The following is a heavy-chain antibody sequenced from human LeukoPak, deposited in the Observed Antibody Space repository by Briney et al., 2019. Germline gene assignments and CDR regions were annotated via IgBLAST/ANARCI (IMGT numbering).Heavy chain of an antibody. CDR3: ARDSSEFRSLIFH. D-gene: IGHD3-9*01. J-gene: IGHJ1*01. V-gene: IGHV1-69*13. CDR2: IIPIFGTA. Sequence: ASVKVSCKASGGTFSSYAISWVRQAPGQGLEWMGGIIPIFGTANYAQKFQGRVTITADESTSTAYMELSSLRSEDTAVYYCARDSSEFRSLIFHWGQGTLVTVSS. CDR1: GGTFSSYA.